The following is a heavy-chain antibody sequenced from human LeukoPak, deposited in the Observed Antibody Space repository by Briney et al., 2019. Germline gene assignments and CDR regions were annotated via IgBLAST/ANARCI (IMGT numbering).Heavy chain of an antibody. Sequence: PGGSLRLSCAASGFTFSSYAMHWVRQAPGKGLEYVSAISSNGGSTYYANSVKGRFTISRDNSKNTLYLQMGSLRAEDMAVYYCASPAVTGYWGQGTLVTVSS. V-gene: IGHV3-64*01. J-gene: IGHJ4*02. D-gene: IGHD2-2*01. CDR3: ASPAVTGY. CDR1: GFTFSSYA. CDR2: ISSNGGST.